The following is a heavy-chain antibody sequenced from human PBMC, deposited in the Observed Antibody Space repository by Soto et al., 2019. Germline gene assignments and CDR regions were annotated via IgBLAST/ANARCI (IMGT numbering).Heavy chain of an antibody. Sequence: SETLSLTCTVSGGSISSYYWIWIRQPPGKGLEWIGYIYYSGSTNYNPSLKSRVTISVDTSKNQFSLKLSSVTAADTAVYYCARNIGYSPRYGMDVWGQGTTVTVSS. D-gene: IGHD5-18*01. V-gene: IGHV4-59*01. CDR1: GGSISSYY. J-gene: IGHJ6*02. CDR2: IYYSGST. CDR3: ARNIGYSPRYGMDV.